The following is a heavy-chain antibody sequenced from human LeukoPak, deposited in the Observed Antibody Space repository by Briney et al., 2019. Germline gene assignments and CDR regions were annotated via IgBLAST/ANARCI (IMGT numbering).Heavy chain of an antibody. Sequence: SETLSLTCAVYGGSFSGYYWSWIRQPPGKGLEWIGEINHSGSTNYNPSLKSRVTISVDTSKNQFSLKLSSVTAADTAVYYCARDPRDMVRGVIIAAGFDYWGRGTLVTVSS. J-gene: IGHJ4*02. CDR1: GGSFSGYY. CDR3: ARDPRDMVRGVIIAAGFDY. CDR2: INHSGST. V-gene: IGHV4-34*01. D-gene: IGHD3-10*01.